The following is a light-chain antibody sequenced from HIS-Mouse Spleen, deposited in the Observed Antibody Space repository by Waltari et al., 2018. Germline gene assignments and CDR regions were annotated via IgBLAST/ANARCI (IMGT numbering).Light chain of an antibody. Sequence: QSALTQPASVSGSPGQSITISCTGTSSDVGGYNYVSWYQQPPGKAPKLMIYDVSNRPSGVSNSFSGSKSGNTASLTISGLQAEDEADYYCSSYTSSSTRVFGGGTKLTVL. CDR1: SSDVGGYNY. CDR3: SSYTSSSTRV. V-gene: IGLV2-14*03. J-gene: IGLJ2*01. CDR2: DVS.